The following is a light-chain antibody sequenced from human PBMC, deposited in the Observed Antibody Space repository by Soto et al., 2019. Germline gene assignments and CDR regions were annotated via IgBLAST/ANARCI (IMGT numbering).Light chain of an antibody. CDR3: QQSAT. V-gene: IGKV3-11*01. CDR2: DAS. CDR1: QSVSSY. Sequence: EIVLTQSPCTLSLSPGERATLSCRASQSVSSYLAWYQQKPGQAPRLLIYDASTRATGTPARFSGSGSGTDFTLTISRLEPEDFAVYYCQQSATFGPGTKVDIK. J-gene: IGKJ3*01.